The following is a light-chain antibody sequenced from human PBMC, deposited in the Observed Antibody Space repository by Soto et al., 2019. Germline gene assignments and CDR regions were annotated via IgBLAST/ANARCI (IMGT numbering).Light chain of an antibody. CDR2: KAS. Sequence: DIQMTQSPSTLSASVGDSVSITCRASQSIHIWLAWYQQKPGKAPKLLIYKASNLQNGVPSRFSGRGSGTEFTLTISSLQPDDFANYYYHQYSTSPLTFGGGTKVEIK. V-gene: IGKV1-5*03. CDR1: QSIHIW. CDR3: HQYSTSPLT. J-gene: IGKJ4*01.